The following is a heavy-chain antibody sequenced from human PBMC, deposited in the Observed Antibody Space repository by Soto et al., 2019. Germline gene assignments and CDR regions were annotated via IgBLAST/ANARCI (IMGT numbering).Heavy chain of an antibody. CDR2: ISSSSSYI. J-gene: IGHJ3*02. Sequence: GGSLRLSCAASGFTFSSYAMSWVRQAPGKGLEWVSAISSSSSYIYYADSVKGRFTISRDNAKNSLYLQMNSLRAEDTAVYYCARVLLRYLDDDAFDIWGQGTMVTVSS. CDR3: ARVLLRYLDDDAFDI. CDR1: GFTFSSYA. V-gene: IGHV3-21*01. D-gene: IGHD3-9*01.